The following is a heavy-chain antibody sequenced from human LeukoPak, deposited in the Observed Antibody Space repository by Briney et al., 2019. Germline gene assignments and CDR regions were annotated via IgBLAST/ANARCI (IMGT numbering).Heavy chain of an antibody. CDR2: ISGSGGST. CDR3: ARTLYDYVWGSYRYYFDY. D-gene: IGHD3-16*02. V-gene: IGHV3-23*01. CDR1: GFTFSSYA. J-gene: IGHJ4*02. Sequence: PGGSLRLSCAASGFTFSSYAMSWVRQAPGKGLEWVSAISGSGGSTYYADSVKGRFTVSRDSSKNTLYLQMNSLRAEDTAVYYCARTLYDYVWGSYRYYFDYWGQGTLVTVSS.